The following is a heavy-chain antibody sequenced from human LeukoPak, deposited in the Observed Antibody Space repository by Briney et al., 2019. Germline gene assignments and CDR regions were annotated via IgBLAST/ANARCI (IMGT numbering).Heavy chain of an antibody. Sequence: GGTVRLFCKDCGVTFGGEAVRWARQAPGKGLEWISFIRSRAYGGTTEYAASVKGRFTISRDDSKSIAYLQMNSLKIEDTAFYYCTRVHKTSGWYDYYYGMDVWGQGTTVTVSS. J-gene: IGHJ6*02. CDR2: IRSRAYGGTT. CDR1: GVTFGGEA. V-gene: IGHV3-49*04. D-gene: IGHD1-26*01. CDR3: TRVHKTSGWYDYYYGMDV.